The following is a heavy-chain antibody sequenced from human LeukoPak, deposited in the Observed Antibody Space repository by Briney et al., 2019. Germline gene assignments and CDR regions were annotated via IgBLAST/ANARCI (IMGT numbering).Heavy chain of an antibody. CDR2: ISGIVSST. CDR1: AFTFSNYT. D-gene: IGHD2-15*01. J-gene: IGHJ4*02. Sequence: GGSLRLSCSASAFTFSNYTITSVRQAPGEGLEWVSSISGIVSSTYYADSVKGRFTISRDNSKNTLYLQMNSLRAEDTAVYYCAKDGVVKTSRPYYFDFWGQGTLVTVSS. V-gene: IGHV3-23*01. CDR3: AKDGVVKTSRPYYFDF.